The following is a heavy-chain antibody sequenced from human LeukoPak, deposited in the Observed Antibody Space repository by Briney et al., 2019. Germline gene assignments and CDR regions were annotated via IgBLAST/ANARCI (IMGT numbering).Heavy chain of an antibody. V-gene: IGHV3-30*04. CDR1: GFTFSRHA. J-gene: IGHJ5*01. CDR2: ISYDGTNT. CDR3: TKVGLFGNGRYSSGFDS. Sequence: SGGSLRLSCAASGFTFSRHAMNWVRQAPGKGLEWVALISYDGTNTYYADSVKGRFTISRDNSMNTVSLQMNSLRAEDTAFYFCTKVGLFGNGRYSSGFDSWGQETLVTVSS. D-gene: IGHD6-25*01.